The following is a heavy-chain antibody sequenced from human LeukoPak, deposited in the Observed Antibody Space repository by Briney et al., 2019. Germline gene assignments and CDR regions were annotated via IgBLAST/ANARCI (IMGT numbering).Heavy chain of an antibody. Sequence: GGSLRLSCAASGFTFSTYWMHWVRQAPGKGLMWVSRINSDGSGTGFADSLNGRFTISRDNAKNILYLQMNSLRAEDTAVYYCVREFYSALWDWGRGTLVTVSS. CDR1: GFTFSTYW. D-gene: IGHD2-21*01. CDR2: INSDGSGT. J-gene: IGHJ4*02. V-gene: IGHV3-74*01. CDR3: VREFYSALWD.